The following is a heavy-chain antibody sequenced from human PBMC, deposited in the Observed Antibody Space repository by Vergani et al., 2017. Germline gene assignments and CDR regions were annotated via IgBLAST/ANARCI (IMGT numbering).Heavy chain of an antibody. V-gene: IGHV4-39*01. J-gene: IGHJ1*01. D-gene: IGHD6-19*01. CDR3: TRHARSGWAGYFHH. CDR2: IYYTGTT. CDR1: GVSIGSNSYY. Sequence: QLQLQESGPGLVKPSETLSLTCTVSGVSIGSNSYYWGWIRPPPGKWLEWIGTIYYTGTTYYNEAHNSRLTISVDTSKNQFSLNLTSVTAADTAVYYCTRHARSGWAGYFHHWGQGTLVTASS.